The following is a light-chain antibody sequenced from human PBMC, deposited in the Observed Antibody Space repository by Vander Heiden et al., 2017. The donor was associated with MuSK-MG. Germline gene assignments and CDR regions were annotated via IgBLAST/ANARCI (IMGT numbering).Light chain of an antibody. CDR2: VNSDGSQ. CDR3: QTWGTGIQV. CDR1: RGHS. V-gene: IGLV4-69*01. J-gene: IGLJ2*01. Sequence: QLLLTHSLSAASSQAALVTLTCTLSRGHSIAWHQQQPEKGPRYLMKVNSDGSQTKGDGIPERFSGSSSGAERYLTISSLQSEDEADYDCQTWGTGIQVFGGGTKLTVL.